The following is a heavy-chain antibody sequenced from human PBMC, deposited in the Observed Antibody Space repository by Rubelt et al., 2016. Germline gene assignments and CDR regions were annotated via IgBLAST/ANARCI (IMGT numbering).Heavy chain of an antibody. D-gene: IGHD6-19*01. CDR2: IYHSGST. Sequence: QVQLQESGPGLVKLSGTLSLTCAVSGGTISSSNWWRWVRQPPGKRLEWIGEIYHSGSTNYNPSLKSRVTISVDKPRTQFSLKLSSLTAAGTAVYYCARLGCSSGWFDYWGQGTLVTVSS. CDR3: ARLGCSSGWFDY. CDR1: GGTISSSNW. V-gene: IGHV4-4*02. J-gene: IGHJ4*02.